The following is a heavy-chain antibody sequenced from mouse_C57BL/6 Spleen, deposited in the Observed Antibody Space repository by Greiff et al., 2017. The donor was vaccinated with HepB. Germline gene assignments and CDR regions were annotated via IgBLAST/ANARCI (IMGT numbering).Heavy chain of an antibody. CDR1: GFTFSSYG. D-gene: IGHD1-1*01. Sequence: EVQVVESGGDLVKPGGSLKLSCAASGFTFSSYGMSWVRQTPDKRLEWVATISSGGSYTYYPDSVKGRFTISRDNAKNTLYLQMSSLKSEDTAMYYCARDGSSWFDYWGQGTTLTVSS. CDR3: ARDGSSWFDY. J-gene: IGHJ2*01. V-gene: IGHV5-6*01. CDR2: ISSGGSYT.